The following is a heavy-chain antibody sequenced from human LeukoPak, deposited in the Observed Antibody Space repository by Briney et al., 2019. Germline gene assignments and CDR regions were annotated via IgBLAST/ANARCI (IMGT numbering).Heavy chain of an antibody. D-gene: IGHD2-15*01. V-gene: IGHV3-53*01. CDR2: IYSGGST. Sequence: GGSLRLSCAASGFTVSRNYMSWVRQAPGKGLDWVSVIYSGGSTYYADSVKGRFTISRDNSKNTLYFQMNSLRAEDTAVYYCASGIGYCSGGSCYSFDHWGQGTLVTVSS. CDR1: GFTVSRNY. J-gene: IGHJ4*02. CDR3: ASGIGYCSGGSCYSFDH.